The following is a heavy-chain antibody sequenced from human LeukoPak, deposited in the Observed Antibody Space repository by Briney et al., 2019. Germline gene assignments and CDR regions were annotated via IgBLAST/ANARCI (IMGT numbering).Heavy chain of an antibody. J-gene: IGHJ4*02. CDR3: ATANSGSYIGKDSN. CDR2: IIAYNGNT. CDR1: GYTFTSYG. D-gene: IGHD1-26*01. Sequence: GGSVRVPCEASGYTFTSYGISWVRQAPGQGLEWMGWIIAYNGNTNYAQKLQGRVTMTTDTSTSTRYMYMRSLRYDDTAVYYCATANSGSYIGKDSNCGQGALVT. V-gene: IGHV1-18*01.